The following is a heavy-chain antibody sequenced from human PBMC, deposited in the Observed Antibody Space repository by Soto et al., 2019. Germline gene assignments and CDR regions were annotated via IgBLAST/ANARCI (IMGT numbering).Heavy chain of an antibody. J-gene: IGHJ3*02. D-gene: IGHD1-26*01. CDR1: GFTFSSYA. Sequence: GGSLRLSCAASGFTFSSYAMHWVRQAPGKGLDYVSAISSNGGSTYYANSVKGRFTISRDNSKNTLYLQMGSLRAEDMAVYYCAGWSYSIGAFDIWGQGTMVTVSS. CDR2: ISSNGGST. V-gene: IGHV3-64*01. CDR3: AGWSYSIGAFDI.